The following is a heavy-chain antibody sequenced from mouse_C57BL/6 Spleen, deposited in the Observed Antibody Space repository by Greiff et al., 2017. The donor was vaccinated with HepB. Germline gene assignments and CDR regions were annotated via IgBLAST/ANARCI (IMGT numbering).Heavy chain of an antibody. V-gene: IGHV1-7*01. CDR3: ARSKTRQLRLPVYFDY. CDR2: INPSSGYT. Sequence: QVQLQQSGAELAKPGASVKLSCKASGYTFTSYWMHWVKQRPGQGLEWIGYINPSSGYTKYNQKFKDKATLTADKSYSTAYMQRSSLTYEYSAVYYCARSKTRQLRLPVYFDYWGQGTTLTVSS. CDR1: GYTFTSYW. D-gene: IGHD3-2*02. J-gene: IGHJ2*01.